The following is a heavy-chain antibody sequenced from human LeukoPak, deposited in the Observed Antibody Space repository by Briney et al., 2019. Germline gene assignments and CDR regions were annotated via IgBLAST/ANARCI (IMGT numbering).Heavy chain of an antibody. Sequence: GGSLRLSCAASGFTFDDYAMHWVRQAPGKGLEWVSLISGNGGGTSYADSVKGRFTISRDNSKNSLFLQMNGLRTEDTALYYCAKVPNIGSWYGLFHHWGQGTLVTVSS. CDR3: AKVPNIGSWYGLFHH. CDR2: ISGNGGGT. D-gene: IGHD6-13*01. CDR1: GFTFDDYA. J-gene: IGHJ1*01. V-gene: IGHV3-43*02.